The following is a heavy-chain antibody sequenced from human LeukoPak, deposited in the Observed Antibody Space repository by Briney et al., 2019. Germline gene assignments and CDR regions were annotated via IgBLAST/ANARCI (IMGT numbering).Heavy chain of an antibody. CDR2: IYYSGST. CDR3: ARLRYCSSTSCYTRFDY. CDR1: GGSISSGGYY. J-gene: IGHJ4*02. Sequence: SQTLSLTCTVSGGSISSGGYYWSWIRQHPGKGLEWIGYIYYSGSTYYNPSLKSRVTISVETSKNQFSLKLSSVTAADTAVYYCARLRYCSSTSCYTRFDYWGQGTLVTVSS. D-gene: IGHD2-2*02. V-gene: IGHV4-31*03.